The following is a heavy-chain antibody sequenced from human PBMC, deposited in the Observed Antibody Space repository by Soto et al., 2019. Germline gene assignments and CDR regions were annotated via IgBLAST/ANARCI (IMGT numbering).Heavy chain of an antibody. CDR2: IKNDGSEK. J-gene: IGHJ4*02. V-gene: IGHV3-7*03. CDR3: VTGYHSDY. CDR1: GISTSSYW. Sequence: PGGSLRLSCAASGISTSSYWMGWVRQAPGRGLEWVASIKNDGSEKYYMDSLKGRFTISRDNALNSLYLQMNNLRAEDTAVYFCVTGYHSDYWGQGTLVTVSS. D-gene: IGHD5-18*01.